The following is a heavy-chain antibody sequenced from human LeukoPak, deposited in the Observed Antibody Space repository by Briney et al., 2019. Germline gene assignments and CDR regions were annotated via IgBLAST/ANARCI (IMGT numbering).Heavy chain of an antibody. CDR1: GFTFSSYS. J-gene: IGHJ6*03. CDR3: AREGIAAAGTYPYYYYHMDV. V-gene: IGHV3-48*01. CDR2: ISSSSSTI. D-gene: IGHD6-13*01. Sequence: GGSLRLSCAASGFTFSSYSMNWVRQAPGKGLEWVSYISSSSSTIYYADSVKGRFTISRDNAKNSRYLQLNSLRAEDTAVYYCAREGIAAAGTYPYYYYHMDVWGKGTTVTVSS.